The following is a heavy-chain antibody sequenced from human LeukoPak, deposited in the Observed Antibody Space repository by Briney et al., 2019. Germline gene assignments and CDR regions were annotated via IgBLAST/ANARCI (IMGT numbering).Heavy chain of an antibody. V-gene: IGHV3-23*01. CDR2: ISGSGGST. CDR3: AKERRGENVWGSYRDAFDM. Sequence: GSLRLSCAASGFTFSSYAMTWVRQAPGKGLEWVSGISGSGGSTYYADSVKGRFTISRDNSKNTLYLQMNSLRAEDTAVYYCAKERRGENVWGSYRDAFDMWGQGTIVTVSS. J-gene: IGHJ3*02. D-gene: IGHD3-16*02. CDR1: GFTFSSYA.